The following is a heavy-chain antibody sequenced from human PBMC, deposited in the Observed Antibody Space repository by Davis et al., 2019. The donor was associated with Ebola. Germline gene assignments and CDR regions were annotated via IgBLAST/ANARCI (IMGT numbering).Heavy chain of an antibody. Sequence: GESLKISCAASGFTFSSYWMSWVRQAPGKGLEWVSSISSSSSYIYYADSVKGRFTISRDNAKNSLYLQMNSLRAEDTAVYYCARVVAVAYFDYWGQGTLVTVSS. CDR2: ISSSSSYI. CDR1: GFTFSSYW. V-gene: IGHV3-21*01. D-gene: IGHD6-19*01. CDR3: ARVVAVAYFDY. J-gene: IGHJ4*02.